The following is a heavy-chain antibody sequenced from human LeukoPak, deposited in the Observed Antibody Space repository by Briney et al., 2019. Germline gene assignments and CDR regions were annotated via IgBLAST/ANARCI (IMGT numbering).Heavy chain of an antibody. Sequence: GGSLRLFCAASGFTFSSYGMHWVRQAPGKGLEGVAVISYDGSNKYYADSVKGRFTISRHNSKNTLHLQMNSLRAQDTAVYYCAKDPASTLALGMDVWGQGTTVTVSS. CDR3: AKDPASTLALGMDV. V-gene: IGHV3-30*18. CDR1: GFTFSSYG. J-gene: IGHJ6*02. D-gene: IGHD1-1*01. CDR2: ISYDGSNK.